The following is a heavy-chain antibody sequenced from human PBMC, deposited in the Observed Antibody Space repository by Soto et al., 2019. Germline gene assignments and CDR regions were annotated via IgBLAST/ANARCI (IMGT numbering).Heavy chain of an antibody. Sequence: SETLSLTCAVSGDSISSYYCMWIRQPPGKGLEWIGYLHYSGSANYNPSLKSRVTSSVDTSTNQCSLKLSSVTTADTAVYYCARSSSGWYTYFDYWGQGALVTVSS. V-gene: IGHV4-59*01. J-gene: IGHJ4*02. CDR1: GDSISSYY. CDR3: ARSSSGWYTYFDY. CDR2: LHYSGSA. D-gene: IGHD6-19*01.